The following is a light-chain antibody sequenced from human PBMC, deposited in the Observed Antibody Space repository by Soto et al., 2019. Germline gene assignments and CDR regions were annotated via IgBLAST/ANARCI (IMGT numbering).Light chain of an antibody. V-gene: IGLV1-44*01. CDR1: SSNIESNT. CDR2: SNN. Sequence: QSVLTQPPSASGTPGQRVTISCSGSSSNIESNTVNWYQQLPGTAPKLLIYSNNQRPSGVPDRFSGSKSGTSASLAISGLQSEDEADYYCAAWDDSRMLVFGTGTKVTVL. J-gene: IGLJ1*01. CDR3: AAWDDSRMLV.